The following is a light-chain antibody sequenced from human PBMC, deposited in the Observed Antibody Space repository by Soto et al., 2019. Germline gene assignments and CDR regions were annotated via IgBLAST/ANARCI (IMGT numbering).Light chain of an antibody. CDR1: SSDVGGYNY. CDR2: DVS. V-gene: IGLV2-14*01. CDR3: NSYTSSSPLL. J-gene: IGLJ2*01. Sequence: QSALTQPASVSGSPGQAITISCTGTSSDVGGYNYVSWYQQHPGKAPKLMIYDVSNRPSGVSNRFSGSQSGNTASLTISGLQAEDEADYYCNSYTSSSPLLFGGGTKLPVL.